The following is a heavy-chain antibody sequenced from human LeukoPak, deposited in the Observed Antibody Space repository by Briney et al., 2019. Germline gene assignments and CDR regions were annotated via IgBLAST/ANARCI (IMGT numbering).Heavy chain of an antibody. CDR1: SGSISSYY. V-gene: IGHV4-4*07. CDR3: ASRPYTYGHFDN. J-gene: IGHJ4*02. D-gene: IGHD2-2*02. Sequence: PSETLSLTCTVSSGSISSYYWSWIRQPAGKGLEWIGRIYTSGSTNYNPSLKSRVTISIDMSRNQFSLKLSSLTAADTAVYYCASRPYTYGHFDNWGPGTLVTVSS. CDR2: IYTSGST.